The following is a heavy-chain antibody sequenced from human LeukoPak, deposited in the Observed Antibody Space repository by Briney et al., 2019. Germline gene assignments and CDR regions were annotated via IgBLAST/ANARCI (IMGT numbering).Heavy chain of an antibody. V-gene: IGHV3-48*01. J-gene: IGHJ4*02. CDR1: GFTFSSYS. CDR3: ARDSHCSGGSCYFVGTFDY. D-gene: IGHD2-15*01. CDR2: ISSSSSTI. Sequence: PGGSLRLSCAASGFTFSSYSVNWVRQAPGKGLEWVSYISSSSSTIYYADSVKGRFTISRDNAKNSLYLQMNSLRAEDTAVYYCARDSHCSGGSCYFVGTFDYWGQGTLVTVSS.